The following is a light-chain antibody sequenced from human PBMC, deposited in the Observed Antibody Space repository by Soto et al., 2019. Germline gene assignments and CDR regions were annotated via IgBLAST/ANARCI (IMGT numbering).Light chain of an antibody. CDR1: QSVSSS. CDR2: GAS. V-gene: IGKV3-15*01. J-gene: IGKJ2*01. CDR3: QQYNNWPRT. Sequence: EIVMTQSPVTLSVSPGERATLSCRASQSVSSSLARFQQKPGQAPRLLIYGASTRATGIPARSSGSVSGIEFTLTISSLQSEDFAVYYCQQYNNWPRTFGQRTKLEMK.